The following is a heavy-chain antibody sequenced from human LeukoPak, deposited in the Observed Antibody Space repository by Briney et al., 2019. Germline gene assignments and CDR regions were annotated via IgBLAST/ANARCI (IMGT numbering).Heavy chain of an antibody. Sequence: PSETLSLTCTVSGGSISSDRFYWTSVRQPAGKGLEWIGRIKSSNTNYNPSLKSRVSISPDTSTNQFSLKLSSLTAADTAVYYCARVPDWTYVPDYWGQGTLVTVSS. CDR1: GGSISSDRFY. J-gene: IGHJ4*02. CDR3: ARVPDWTYVPDY. D-gene: IGHD3-16*01. CDR2: IKSSNT. V-gene: IGHV4-61*02.